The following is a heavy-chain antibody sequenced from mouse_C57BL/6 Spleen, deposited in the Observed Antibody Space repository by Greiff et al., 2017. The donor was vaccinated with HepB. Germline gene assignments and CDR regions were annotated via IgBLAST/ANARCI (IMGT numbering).Heavy chain of an antibody. CDR2: IDPNSGGT. J-gene: IGHJ3*01. CDR3: ARSGFYGSERCWFAY. V-gene: IGHV1-72*01. CDR1: GYTFTSYW. D-gene: IGHD1-1*01. Sequence: QVQLQQPGAELVKPGASVKLSCKASGYTFTSYWMHWVKQRPERGLEWIGRIDPNSGGTKYNEKFKSKATLTVDKPSSAAYMQLSSLTSEDSAVYDCARSGFYGSERCWFAYWGQGTLVTVSA.